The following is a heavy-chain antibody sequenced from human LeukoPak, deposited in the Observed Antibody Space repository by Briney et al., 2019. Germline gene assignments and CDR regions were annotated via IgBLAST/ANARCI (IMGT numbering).Heavy chain of an antibody. CDR3: ATTYYDFWSGYWYYFDY. J-gene: IGHJ4*02. Sequence: ASVKVSCKASGYTFTAYYMHWVRQAPGQGVEWMGWINPNSGGTNYAQRFQGRVTMTSDTSISAAYMELSRLRSDDTAVYYCATTYYDFWSGYWYYFDYWGQGTLVTVSS. CDR1: GYTFTAYY. V-gene: IGHV1-2*02. D-gene: IGHD3-3*01. CDR2: INPNSGGT.